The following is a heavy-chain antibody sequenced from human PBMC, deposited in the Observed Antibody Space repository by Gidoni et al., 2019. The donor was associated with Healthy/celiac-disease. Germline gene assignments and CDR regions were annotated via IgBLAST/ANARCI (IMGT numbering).Heavy chain of an antibody. D-gene: IGHD1-7*01. CDR1: GGTFSSYA. CDR3: ARRESYNWNSKNYYGMDV. J-gene: IGHJ6*02. V-gene: IGHV1-69*01. Sequence: QVQLVQSGAEVKKPGSSVKVSCKASGGTFSSYAISWVRQAPGQGLEWMGGIIPIFGTANYAQKFQGRVTITADESTSTAYMELSSLRSEDTAVYYCARRESYNWNSKNYYGMDVWGQGTTVTVSS. CDR2: IIPIFGTA.